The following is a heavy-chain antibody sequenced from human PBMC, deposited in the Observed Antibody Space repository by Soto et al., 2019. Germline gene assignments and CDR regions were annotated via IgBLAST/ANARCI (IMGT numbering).Heavy chain of an antibody. Sequence: SETLSLTCTVSGGSVNSGGFDWGWIRQPPGKGLEWMGYINHSGSTNYNPSLKTRLTISIDTSKNRFSLSLKSVTAADTAMYYCARLGGYCSGGRCLTFDYWGQGSLVTVS. CDR3: ARLGGYCSGGRCLTFDY. V-gene: IGHV4-61*08. CDR1: GGSVNSGGFD. J-gene: IGHJ4*02. D-gene: IGHD2-15*01. CDR2: INHSGST.